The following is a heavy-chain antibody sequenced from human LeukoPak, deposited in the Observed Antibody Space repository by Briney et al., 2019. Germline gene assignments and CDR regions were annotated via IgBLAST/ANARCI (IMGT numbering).Heavy chain of an antibody. CDR2: INHSGST. Sequence: SETLSLTCAVYGGSFSGYYWSWIRQPPGKGLEWIGEINHSGSTNYNPSLKSRVTIPVDTSKNQFSLKLSSVTAADTAVYYCARGAKPGVPRDFDYWGQGTLVTVSS. CDR1: GGSFSGYY. CDR3: ARGAKPGVPRDFDY. D-gene: IGHD7-27*01. V-gene: IGHV4-34*01. J-gene: IGHJ4*02.